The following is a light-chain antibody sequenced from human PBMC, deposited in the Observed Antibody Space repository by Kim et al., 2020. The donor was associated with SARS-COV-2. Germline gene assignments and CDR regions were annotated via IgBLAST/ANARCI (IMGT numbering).Light chain of an antibody. CDR1: SRALGSYNR. CDR3: SSYTSSSTYV. V-gene: IGLV2-18*02. Sequence: GTSRALGSYNRVSWYQQPPGRAPKLMIYEVSNRPSGVPVRFSGSKSGNAAALTISGLQAEDEADYYCSSYTSSSTYVFVTGTKVTVL. J-gene: IGLJ1*01. CDR2: EVS.